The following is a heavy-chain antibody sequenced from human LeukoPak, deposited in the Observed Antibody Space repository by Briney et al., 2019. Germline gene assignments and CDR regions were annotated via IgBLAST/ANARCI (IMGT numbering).Heavy chain of an antibody. V-gene: IGHV4-39*01. Sequence: NPSETLSLTCTVSGGSISSSSYYWGWIRQPPGKGLEWIGSIYYSGSTYYNPSLKSRVTISVDTSKNQFSLKLSSVTAADTAVYYCGYGDFANAFDIWGQGTMVTVSS. D-gene: IGHD4-17*01. CDR3: GYGDFANAFDI. J-gene: IGHJ3*02. CDR1: GGSISSSSYY. CDR2: IYYSGST.